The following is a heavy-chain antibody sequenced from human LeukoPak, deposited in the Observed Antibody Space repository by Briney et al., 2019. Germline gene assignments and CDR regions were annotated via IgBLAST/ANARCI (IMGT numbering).Heavy chain of an antibody. V-gene: IGHV3-74*01. CDR2: INRDGGST. CDR1: GIIFSNYW. Sequence: GGSLRLSCAASGIIFSNYWMHWVRQAPGKGLVWVSRINRDGGSTSYADPVKGRFTISRDNAKNTLYLQMNSLRAEDTAVYYCARVYGGYVFWFDPWGQGTLVTVSS. J-gene: IGHJ5*02. D-gene: IGHD5-12*01. CDR3: ARVYGGYVFWFDP.